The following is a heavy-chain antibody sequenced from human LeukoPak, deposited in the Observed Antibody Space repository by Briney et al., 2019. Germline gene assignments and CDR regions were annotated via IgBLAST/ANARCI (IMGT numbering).Heavy chain of an antibody. J-gene: IGHJ6*02. CDR2: ISYDGSNK. V-gene: IGHV3-30-3*01. D-gene: IGHD6-13*01. CDR3: ARPANSSSGYMDYYYGMDV. CDR1: GFTFSSYA. Sequence: GGSLRLSCAASGFTFSSYAMHWVRQAPGKGLEWVAVISYDGSNKYYADSVKGRFTISRDNSKNTLYLQMNRLRAVDTAVYYCARPANSSSGYMDYYYGMDVWGQGTTVTVSS.